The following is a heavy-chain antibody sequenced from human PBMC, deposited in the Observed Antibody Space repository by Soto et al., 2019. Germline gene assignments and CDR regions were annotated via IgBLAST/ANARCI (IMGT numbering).Heavy chain of an antibody. CDR2: VYYSGST. V-gene: IGHV4-39*01. D-gene: IGHD6-19*01. CDR3: ARIAVSGPTSSFDY. Sequence: SETLSLTCTISGGSISNSSYYWGWIRQPPGKGLEWIGSVYYSGSTYYNPSLKSRATISVDTSKTQFSLKLRSVTAADTAVYYCARIAVSGPTSSFDYWGQGTLVTVSS. CDR1: GGSISNSSYY. J-gene: IGHJ4*02.